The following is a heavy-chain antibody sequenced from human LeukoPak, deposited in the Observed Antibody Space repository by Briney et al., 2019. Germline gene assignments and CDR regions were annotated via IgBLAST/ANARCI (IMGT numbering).Heavy chain of an antibody. CDR2: INPNSGGT. CDR3: ARGVGATQSRY. V-gene: IGHV1-2*02. D-gene: IGHD1-26*01. Sequence: ASVKVSCKASGYSFTGYYLHWVRQAPGQGLEWMGWINPNSGGTNYAQKFQGRVTMTRDTSISTAYMELSGRRCDDTAVCYCARGVGATQSRYWGQGTLVTVSS. J-gene: IGHJ4*02. CDR1: GYSFTGYY.